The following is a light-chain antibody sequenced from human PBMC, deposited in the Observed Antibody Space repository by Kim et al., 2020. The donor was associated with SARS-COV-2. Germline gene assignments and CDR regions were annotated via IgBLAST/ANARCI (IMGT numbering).Light chain of an antibody. CDR2: SNN. CDR1: SSNIGSNT. J-gene: IGLJ2*01. V-gene: IGLV1-44*01. Sequence: QSVLTQPPSASGTPGQRVTISCSGSSSNIGSNTVNWYQQLPGTAPKLLIYSNNQRPSGVPYRFSGSKSGTSASLAISGLQSEDEADYYCAAWDDSLNGVVFGGGTQLNVL. CDR3: AAWDDSLNGVV.